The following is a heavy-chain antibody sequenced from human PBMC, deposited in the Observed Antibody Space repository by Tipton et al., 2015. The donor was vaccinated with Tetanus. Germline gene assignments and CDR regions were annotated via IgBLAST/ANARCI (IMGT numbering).Heavy chain of an antibody. CDR3: STSGIVGSGYRVDP. D-gene: IGHD1-26*01. CDR2: IKNKADGGKT. CDR1: GLFFKNAW. Sequence: SLRLSCATSGLFFKNAWMNWVRQAPGKGLEWVGRIKNKADGGKTDYSARVKDRISISRDDSKDTLFLEMNSLKTEDTAGFDCSTSGIVGSGYRVDPWGRGTLVFVPS. J-gene: IGHJ5*02. V-gene: IGHV3-15*07.